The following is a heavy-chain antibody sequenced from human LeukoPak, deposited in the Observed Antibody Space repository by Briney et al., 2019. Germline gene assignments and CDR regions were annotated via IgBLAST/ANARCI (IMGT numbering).Heavy chain of an antibody. CDR2: MNPNSGNT. CDR1: GYTSTSYD. V-gene: IGHV1-8*01. J-gene: IGHJ5*02. CDR3: ARDPLRYFDWLPRRAPESNWFDP. Sequence: GASVKVSCKASGYTSTSYDINWVRQATGQGLEWMGWMNPNSGNTGYAQKFQGRVTMTRNTSISTAYMELSSLRSEDTPVYYCARDPLRYFDWLPRRAPESNWFDPWGQGTLVTVSS. D-gene: IGHD3-9*01.